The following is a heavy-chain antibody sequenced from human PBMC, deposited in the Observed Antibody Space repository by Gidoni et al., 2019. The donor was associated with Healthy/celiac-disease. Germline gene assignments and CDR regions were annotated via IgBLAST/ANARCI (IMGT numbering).Heavy chain of an antibody. CDR1: GITFSSLG. CDR3: ARAVWGRGPAAYYYYYGMDV. Sequence: QVQLVASGGGVVMPWSYLRCSCAASGITFSSLGTHWVRPAPGKGLAWVAVIWYDGSNKSYADSVKGRFTISRDNSKNTLYLQMSSLRAEDTAVYYCARAVWGRGPAAYYYYYGMDVWGQGTTVTVSS. CDR2: IWYDGSNK. J-gene: IGHJ6*02. V-gene: IGHV3-33*01. D-gene: IGHD3-16*01.